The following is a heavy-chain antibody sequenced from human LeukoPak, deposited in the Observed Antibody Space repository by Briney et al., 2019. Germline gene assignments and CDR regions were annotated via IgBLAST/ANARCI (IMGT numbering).Heavy chain of an antibody. CDR1: GYTFTSYD. J-gene: IGHJ4*02. CDR3: ARGRTVTTPGDY. Sequence: ASVKVSCKASGYTFTSYDINWVRQATGQGLEWMGWMNPNSGNTGYAQKFQGRVTMTRNTSISTAYMELCSLRSEDTAVYYCARGRTVTTPGDYWGQGTLVTVSS. D-gene: IGHD4-17*01. CDR2: MNPNSGNT. V-gene: IGHV1-8*01.